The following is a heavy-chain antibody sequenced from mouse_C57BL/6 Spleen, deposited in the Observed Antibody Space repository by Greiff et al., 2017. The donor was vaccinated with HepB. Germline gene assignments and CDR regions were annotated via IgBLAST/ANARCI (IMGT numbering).Heavy chain of an antibody. CDR1: GIDFSRYW. D-gene: IGHD2-2*01. V-gene: IGHV4-1*01. Sequence: AGGGIDFSRYWMSWVRRAPGKGLEWIREINPDSSTINYAPSLKDKFIISRDNAKNTLYLQMSKVRSEDTALYYCARPHYGYDWFAYWGQGTLVTVSA. CDR3: ARPHYGYDWFAY. CDR2: INPDSSTI. J-gene: IGHJ3*01.